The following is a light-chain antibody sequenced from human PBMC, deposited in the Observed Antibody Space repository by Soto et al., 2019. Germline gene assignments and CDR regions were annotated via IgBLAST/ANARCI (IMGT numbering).Light chain of an antibody. V-gene: IGLV2-23*01. Sequence: QLVLTQPASVSGSPGQSITISCTGTSSDVGSYNLVSWYQQHPGKAPKLMIYEGSKRPSGVSNRVSGSKSGNTASLTISGLQAEYEADYYCCSYAGSSTVVFGGGTKLTVL. CDR1: SSDVGSYNL. J-gene: IGLJ2*01. CDR3: CSYAGSSTVV. CDR2: EGS.